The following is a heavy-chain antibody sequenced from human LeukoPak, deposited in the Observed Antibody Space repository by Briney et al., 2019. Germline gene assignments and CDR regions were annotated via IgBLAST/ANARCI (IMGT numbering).Heavy chain of an antibody. V-gene: IGHV1-69*04. J-gene: IGHJ4*02. Sequence: SVKVSCKASGGTFSSYAISWVRQAPGQGLEWMGRIIPILGIANYAPKFQGRVTITADKSTSTAYMELSSLRSEDTAVYYCARDRVSAAGIPPSGYWGQGTLVTVSS. CDR2: IIPILGIA. CDR1: GGTFSSYA. D-gene: IGHD6-13*01. CDR3: ARDRVSAAGIPPSGY.